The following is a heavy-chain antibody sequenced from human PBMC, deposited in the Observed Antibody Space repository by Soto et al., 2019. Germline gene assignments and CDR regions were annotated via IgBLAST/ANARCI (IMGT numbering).Heavy chain of an antibody. Sequence: PGGSLRLSCASSVFTFSDYWMTWVRHSPGKWLEWVANIKEDGNEKYCVDSVKGRFTISRDNAKTSLYLQMNSLRAEDTAVYHCARVVGSCSRTTCHPSYFDYWGQGTLVNVSS. CDR1: VFTFSDYW. CDR2: IKEDGNEK. CDR3: ARVVGSCSRTTCHPSYFDY. D-gene: IGHD2-2*01. J-gene: IGHJ4*02. V-gene: IGHV3-7*01.